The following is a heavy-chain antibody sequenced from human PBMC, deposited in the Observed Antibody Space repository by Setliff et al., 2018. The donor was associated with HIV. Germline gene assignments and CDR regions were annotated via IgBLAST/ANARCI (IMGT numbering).Heavy chain of an antibody. Sequence: PSETLSLTCTVSGASITSHYWGWIRQPPGKGLEWIGSIYYSGSTYYNPSLKSRATISIDTSKNQFSLKLSSVTAADTAVYYCAREGGLQFLEWLLYWFDPWGQGTLVTVSS. J-gene: IGHJ5*02. CDR3: AREGGLQFLEWLLYWFDP. CDR2: IYYSGST. CDR1: GASITSHY. V-gene: IGHV4-39*07. D-gene: IGHD3-3*01.